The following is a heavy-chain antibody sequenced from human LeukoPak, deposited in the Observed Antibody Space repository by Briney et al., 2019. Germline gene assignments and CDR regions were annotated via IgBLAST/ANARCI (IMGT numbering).Heavy chain of an antibody. CDR3: ARGSGYYDSSGYYHYYYYYMDV. CDR1: GYTFTSYY. V-gene: IGHV1-46*01. J-gene: IGHJ6*03. D-gene: IGHD3-22*01. Sequence: ASVKVSCKASGYTFTSYYMHWVRQAPGQGLEWMGIINPSGGSTSYAQKFQGRVTMTRDMSTSTVYMELSSLRSEDTAVYYCARGSGYYDSSGYYHYYYYYMDVWGKGTTVTVSS. CDR2: INPSGGST.